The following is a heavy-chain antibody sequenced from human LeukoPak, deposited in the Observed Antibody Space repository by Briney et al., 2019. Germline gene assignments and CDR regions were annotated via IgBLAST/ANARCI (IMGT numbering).Heavy chain of an antibody. CDR3: ARGLYCSSTSCYTGPDYYMDV. V-gene: IGHV3-7*01. J-gene: IGHJ6*03. D-gene: IGHD2-2*02. CDR2: IKQDGSEK. Sequence: GGSLRLSCAASGSTFSSYWMSWVRQAPGKGLEWVANIKQDGSEKYYVDSVKGRFTISRDNAKNSLYLQMNSLRAEDTAVYYCARGLYCSSTSCYTGPDYYMDVWGKGTTVTVSS. CDR1: GSTFSSYW.